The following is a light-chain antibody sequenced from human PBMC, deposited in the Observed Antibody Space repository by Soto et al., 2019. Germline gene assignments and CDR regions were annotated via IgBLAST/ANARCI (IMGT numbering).Light chain of an antibody. V-gene: IGLV2-14*03. CDR1: SSDIGGYNY. Sequence: QSALTQPASVSGSPGQSITISCTGSSSDIGGYNYVSWYQQYPGKVPKLIIYDVTNRPSGVSNRFSGSKSGNTASLTISGLQAEDEADYYCSSHTSTITLVFGPGTKLTVL. CDR3: SSHTSTITLV. J-gene: IGLJ1*01. CDR2: DVT.